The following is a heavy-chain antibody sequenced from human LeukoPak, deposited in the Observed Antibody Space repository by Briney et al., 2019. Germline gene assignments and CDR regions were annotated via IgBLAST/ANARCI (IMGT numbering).Heavy chain of an antibody. D-gene: IGHD6-19*01. CDR3: ARDSGSGWTIIDY. J-gene: IGHJ4*02. CDR1: GYTFTSYD. V-gene: IGHV1-8*01. CDR2: MNPNSGNT. Sequence: ASVKVSCKASGYTFTSYDINWVRQATGQGLEWMGWMNPNSGNTGYAQKFQGRVTMTRNTSISTAYMELSSLRSEDTAVYYSARDSGSGWTIIDYWGQRTLVTVSS.